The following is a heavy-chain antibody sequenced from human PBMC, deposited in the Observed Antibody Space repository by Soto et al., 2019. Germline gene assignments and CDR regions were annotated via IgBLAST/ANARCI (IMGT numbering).Heavy chain of an antibody. CDR1: GFSLSTSGVG. V-gene: IGHV2-5*02. CDR3: AHSLAASNSVDYEPINSFDY. Sequence: QITLKESGPTLVKPTQTLTLTCTFSGFSLSTSGVGVGWIRQPPGKALEWLALIYWDDDKRYSPSLKSRLTITKDTSKNQVVLTMTTMDPVDTATYYCAHSLAASNSVDYEPINSFDYWGQGTLVTVSS. D-gene: IGHD4-17*01. CDR2: IYWDDDK. J-gene: IGHJ4*02.